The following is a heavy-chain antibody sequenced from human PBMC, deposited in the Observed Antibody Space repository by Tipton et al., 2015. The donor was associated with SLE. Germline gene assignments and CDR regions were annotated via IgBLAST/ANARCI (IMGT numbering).Heavy chain of an antibody. D-gene: IGHD4-17*01. J-gene: IGHJ3*02. CDR1: SGSISSYY. V-gene: IGHV4-59*01. CDR2: IFYSGST. Sequence: TLSLTCSVSSGSISSYYWSWIRQPPGKGLEWIGYIFYSGSTNYNPSLKSRVTISVDTSKNQFSLKLTSVTSAGTAVYYCARVDGDYGDAFDIWGQGTLVTVSS. CDR3: ARVDGDYGDAFDI.